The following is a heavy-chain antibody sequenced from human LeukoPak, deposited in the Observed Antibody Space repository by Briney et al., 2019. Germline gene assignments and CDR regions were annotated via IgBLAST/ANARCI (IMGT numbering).Heavy chain of an antibody. J-gene: IGHJ4*02. D-gene: IGHD3-10*01. CDR1: GYTFTGYY. CDR3: ARGIGGGGSQEGFFY. CDR2: INPNSGGT. V-gene: IGHV1-2*02. Sequence: GASVKVSCKASGYTFTGYYMHWVRQAPGQGLEWMGWINPNSGGTNYAQKFQGRVTMTRDTSISTAYMELSRLRSDDTAVYYCARGIGGGGSQEGFFYWGQGTLVTVSS.